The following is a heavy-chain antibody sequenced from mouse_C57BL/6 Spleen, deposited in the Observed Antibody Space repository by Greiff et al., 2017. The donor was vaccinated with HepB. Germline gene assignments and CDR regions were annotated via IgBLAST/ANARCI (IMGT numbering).Heavy chain of an antibody. V-gene: IGHV14-1*01. CDR2: IDPEDGDT. CDR3: TTGLPSYWYFDV. J-gene: IGHJ1*03. CDR1: GFNIKDYY. Sequence: EVQLQQSGAELVRPGASVKLSCTASGFNIKDYYMHWVKQRPEQGLEWIGRIDPEDGDTEYAPKFQGKATMTADTSSNTAYLQLSSLTSEDTAIYYCTTGLPSYWYFDVWGTGTTVTVSS. D-gene: IGHD2-2*01.